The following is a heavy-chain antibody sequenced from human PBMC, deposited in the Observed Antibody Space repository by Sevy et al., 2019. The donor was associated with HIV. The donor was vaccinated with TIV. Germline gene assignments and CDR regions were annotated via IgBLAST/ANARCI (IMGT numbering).Heavy chain of an antibody. V-gene: IGHV3-48*02. J-gene: IGHJ1*01. CDR1: GFTFSSYS. CDR3: ARDSFSGGGYFQH. CDR2: ISSSSTI. D-gene: IGHD3-10*01. Sequence: GGSLRLSCAASGFTFSSYSMNWVRQAPRKGLEWVSYISSSSTIYYADSVKGRFTISRDNAKNSLYLQMNSLRDEDTAVYYCARDSFSGGGYFQHWGQGTLVTVSS.